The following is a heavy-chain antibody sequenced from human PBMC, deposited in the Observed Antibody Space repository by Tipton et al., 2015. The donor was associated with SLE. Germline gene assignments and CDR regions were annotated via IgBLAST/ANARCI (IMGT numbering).Heavy chain of an antibody. V-gene: IGHV4-59*11. J-gene: IGHJ4*02. Sequence: GLVKPSETLSLICAVSGDSISSHYWSWIRQPPGKGLEWIGYIYYSGSTNYNPSLKSRVTISVDTSKNQFSLKLSSVTAADTAVYYCAREMGGYSSSFDYWGQGTLVTVSS. CDR2: IYYSGST. CDR3: AREMGGYSSSFDY. D-gene: IGHD6-13*01. CDR1: GDSISSHY.